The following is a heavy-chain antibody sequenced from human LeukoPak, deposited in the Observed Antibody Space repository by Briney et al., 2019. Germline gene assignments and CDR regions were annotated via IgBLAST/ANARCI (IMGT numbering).Heavy chain of an antibody. V-gene: IGHV1-69*13. CDR2: IIPIFGTT. CDR3: ARGRFRYYDTSGYYPPFDS. J-gene: IGHJ4*02. D-gene: IGHD3-22*01. Sequence: SVKVSCKASEGTFNSYAISWGRQAPGQGVGWMGGIIPIFGTTTYVQKLQGRVTITADESTSAAYMELRSLRSEDTAMYYCARGRFRYYDTSGYYPPFDSWGQGTLVTVSS. CDR1: EGTFNSYA.